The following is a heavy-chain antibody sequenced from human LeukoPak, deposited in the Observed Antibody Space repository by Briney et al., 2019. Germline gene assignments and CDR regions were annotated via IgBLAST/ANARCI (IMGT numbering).Heavy chain of an antibody. CDR1: GYTFTSYG. D-gene: IGHD2-2*01. CDR3: ARDGGYCSSTSCYVAPREYGMDV. CDR2: ISAYNGNT. V-gene: IGHV1-18*01. Sequence: VASVKVSCKASGYTFTSYGISWVRQAPGQGLEWMGWISAYNGNTNYAQKLQGRVTMTTDTSTSTAYMELRSLRSDDTAVYYCARDGGYCSSTSCYVAPREYGMDVWGQGITVTVSS. J-gene: IGHJ6*02.